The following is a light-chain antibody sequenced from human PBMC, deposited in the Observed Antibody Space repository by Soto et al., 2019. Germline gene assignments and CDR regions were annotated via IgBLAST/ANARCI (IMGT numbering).Light chain of an antibody. J-gene: IGKJ1*01. CDR2: ETS. Sequence: EIVMTQSPATLSVSPGERATLSCRASQSVSSNLAWYQQKPGQAPRLLIYETSISATGIPARFSGSGSGTEFTLTISSLQSEDFAVYYCQQYHKWPPWTFGQGTKVEIK. V-gene: IGKV3-15*01. CDR1: QSVSSN. CDR3: QQYHKWPPWT.